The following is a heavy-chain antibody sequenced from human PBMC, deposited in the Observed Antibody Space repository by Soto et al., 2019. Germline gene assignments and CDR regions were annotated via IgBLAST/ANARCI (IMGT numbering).Heavy chain of an antibody. CDR1: GYTFTSYD. V-gene: IGHV1-8*01. Sequence: GASVKVSCKASGYTFTSYDINWVRQATGQGLEGMGWMNPNSGNTGYAQKFQGRVTMTRNTSISTAYMELSSLRSEDTAVYYCARLGYCSGGSCYPRYYYYYMDVWGKGXTVTVSS. D-gene: IGHD2-15*01. CDR2: MNPNSGNT. CDR3: ARLGYCSGGSCYPRYYYYYMDV. J-gene: IGHJ6*03.